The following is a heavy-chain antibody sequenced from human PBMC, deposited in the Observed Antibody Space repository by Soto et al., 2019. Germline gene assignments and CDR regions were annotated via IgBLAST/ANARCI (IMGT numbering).Heavy chain of an antibody. Sequence: GGSLRLSCAASGFTFSSYAMHWVRQAPGKGLEWVAVISYDGSNKYYADSVKGRFTISRDNSKNTLYLQMNSLRAEDTAVYYCARATHSSSWYVWGMDVWGQGTTVTVSS. D-gene: IGHD6-13*01. V-gene: IGHV3-30-3*01. CDR2: ISYDGSNK. CDR1: GFTFSSYA. CDR3: ARATHSSSWYVWGMDV. J-gene: IGHJ6*02.